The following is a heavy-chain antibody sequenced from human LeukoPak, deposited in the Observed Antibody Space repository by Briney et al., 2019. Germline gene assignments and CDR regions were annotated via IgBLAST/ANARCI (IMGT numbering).Heavy chain of an antibody. CDR2: INPNSGGT. Sequence: ASVKVSCKASGYTFTGYYMHWVRQAPGQGLEWMGWINPNSGGTNYAQKFQGRVTMTWDTSITTAYMELSSLTSEDTAVYYCARDLDSSWTGYFQPWGQGTLVTVSS. V-gene: IGHV1-2*02. J-gene: IGHJ1*01. CDR1: GYTFTGYY. CDR3: ARDLDSSWTGYFQP. D-gene: IGHD6-13*01.